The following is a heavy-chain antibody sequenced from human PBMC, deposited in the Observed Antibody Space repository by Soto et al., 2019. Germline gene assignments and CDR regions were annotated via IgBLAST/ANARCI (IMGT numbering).Heavy chain of an antibody. CDR2: IYYGGSM. J-gene: IGHJ5*02. V-gene: IGHV4-39*01. CDR3: VTGLNYFDA. Sequence: QPQLQESGPGLVKPSETLSLTCTVSGGSISSSPYYWGWIRQPPGRGLEWIGSIYYGGSMYYNPSLTSRVTISVDTSKNQFSLKLSSVTAADTAVYYRVTGLNYFDAWGQRTLVTVSS. CDR1: GGSISSSPYY. D-gene: IGHD1-1*01.